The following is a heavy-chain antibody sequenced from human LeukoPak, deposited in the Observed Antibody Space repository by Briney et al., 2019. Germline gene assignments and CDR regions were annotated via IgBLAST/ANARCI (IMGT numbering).Heavy chain of an antibody. CDR3: ARDRGYGSGSYDY. J-gene: IGHJ4*02. V-gene: IGHV3-21*01. CDR2: ISSSSSYI. D-gene: IGHD3-10*01. CDR1: GFTFSSYW. Sequence: GGSLRLSCAASGFTFSSYWMNWVRQAPGKGLEWVSSISSSSSYIYYADSVKSRFTISRDNAKNSPYLQMNSLRAEDTAVYYCARDRGYGSGSYDYWGQGTLVTVSS.